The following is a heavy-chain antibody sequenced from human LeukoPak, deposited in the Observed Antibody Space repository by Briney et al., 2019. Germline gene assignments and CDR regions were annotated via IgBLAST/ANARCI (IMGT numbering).Heavy chain of an antibody. J-gene: IGHJ4*02. CDR2: IYTSGST. V-gene: IGHV4-61*02. CDR1: GGSISSGSYY. D-gene: IGHD3-22*01. CDR3: ASEPITLKHPN. Sequence: SQTLSLTCTVSGGSISSGSYYWSWIRQPAGKGLEWIGRIYTSGSTNYNPSLKSRVTISVDTSKNQFSLKLNSVTAADTAVYFCASEPITLKHPNWGQGTLVTVSS.